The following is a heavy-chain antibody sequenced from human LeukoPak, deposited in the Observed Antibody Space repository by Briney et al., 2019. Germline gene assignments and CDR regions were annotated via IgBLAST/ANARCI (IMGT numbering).Heavy chain of an antibody. CDR3: AREEYCSSTSCSLKDY. D-gene: IGHD2-2*01. V-gene: IGHV1-18*01. J-gene: IGHJ4*02. Sequence: ASVKVSCQASGYTFTSYGISWVRQAPGQGLEWMGWISAYNGNTNYAQKLQGRLTMTTDTSTSTAYLELRSLRSDDPAVYYCAREEYCSSTSCSLKDYWGQGTLVTVSS. CDR2: ISAYNGNT. CDR1: GYTFTSYG.